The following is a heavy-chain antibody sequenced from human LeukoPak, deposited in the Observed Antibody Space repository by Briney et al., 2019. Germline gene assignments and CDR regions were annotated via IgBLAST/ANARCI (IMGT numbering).Heavy chain of an antibody. V-gene: IGHV4-39*01. CDR3: ASSLRFYGDYHFDY. Sequence: SETLSLTCTVSGGSISSSSYYWGWIRQPPGKGLEWIGSIYYSGSTYYNPSLKSRVTISVDTSKNQFSLKLSSVTAADTAVYYCASSLRFYGDYHFDYWGQGTLVTVSS. CDR1: GGSISSSSYY. D-gene: IGHD4-17*01. J-gene: IGHJ4*02. CDR2: IYYSGST.